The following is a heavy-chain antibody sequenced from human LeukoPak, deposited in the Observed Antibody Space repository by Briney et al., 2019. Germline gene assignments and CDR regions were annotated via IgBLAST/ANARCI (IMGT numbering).Heavy chain of an antibody. CDR1: GGSISNYY. Sequence: PSETLSLTCTVSGGSISNYYWNWIRQPPGKGLEWIGNSHYSGNTNYNPSLKSRVTISVDTSKNQLSLKLSSVTAADTAVYYCARSAYCGGDCYYSFDYWGQGTLVTVSS. CDR2: SHYSGNT. CDR3: ARSAYCGGDCYYSFDY. D-gene: IGHD2-21*02. J-gene: IGHJ4*02. V-gene: IGHV4-59*01.